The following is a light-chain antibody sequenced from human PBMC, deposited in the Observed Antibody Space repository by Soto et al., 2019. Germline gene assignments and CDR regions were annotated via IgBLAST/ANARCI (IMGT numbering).Light chain of an antibody. CDR1: QSVRSNF. Sequence: EIVLPQSPGTLSLSPGERATLSCRASQSVRSNFLAWYQQKPGQAPRLLIYGASNRATGIPDRFSGSGSGTDFTLTITRLEAEDFAMYYCQRYDSLRTFGQGTKV. CDR3: QRYDSLRT. V-gene: IGKV3-20*01. CDR2: GAS. J-gene: IGKJ1*01.